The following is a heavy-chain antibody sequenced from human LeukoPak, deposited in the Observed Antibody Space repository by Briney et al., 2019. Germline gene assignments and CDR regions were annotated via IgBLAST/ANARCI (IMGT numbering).Heavy chain of an antibody. CDR2: IYTSGRT. CDR1: GGSISNYY. J-gene: IGHJ3*02. Sequence: SETLSLTCTVSGGSISNYYWTWIRQPAGRGLEWIGRIYTSGRTSYNPSLKSRVTMSVDTSKSQFSLRLTSATAADTAVYYCARGDYYDSNNYSPHAFDIWGQGTMVTVSS. CDR3: ARGDYYDSNNYSPHAFDI. V-gene: IGHV4-4*07. D-gene: IGHD3-22*01.